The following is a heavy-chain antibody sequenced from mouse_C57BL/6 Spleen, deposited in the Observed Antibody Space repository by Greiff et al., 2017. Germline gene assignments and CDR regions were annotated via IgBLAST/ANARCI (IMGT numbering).Heavy chain of an antibody. J-gene: IGHJ1*03. Sequence: EVKLVESGEGLVKPGGSLKLSCAASGFTFSSYAMSWVRQTPEKRLEWVAYISSGGDYIYYAATVKGRFTISRDNARNTLYLPMSSLKSEDTAVDYWTREDVLLGYFDVWGTGTTVTVSS. V-gene: IGHV5-9-1*02. CDR3: TREDVLLGYFDV. D-gene: IGHD2-12*01. CDR2: ISSGGDYI. CDR1: GFTFSSYA.